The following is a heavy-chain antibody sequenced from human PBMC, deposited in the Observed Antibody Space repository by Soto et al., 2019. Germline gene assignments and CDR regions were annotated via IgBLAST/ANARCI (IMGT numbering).Heavy chain of an antibody. V-gene: IGHV3-30-3*01. CDR2: ISYDGSNK. D-gene: IGHD3-3*01. Sequence: QVQLVESGGGVVQPGRSLRLSCAASGFTFSSYAMHWVRQAPGKGLEWVAVISYDGSNKYYADSVKGRFTISRDNSKNTLYLQMNSLRAEDTAVYYCARAQREWLYHSHGMDVWGQGTTVTVSS. CDR1: GFTFSSYA. J-gene: IGHJ6*02. CDR3: ARAQREWLYHSHGMDV.